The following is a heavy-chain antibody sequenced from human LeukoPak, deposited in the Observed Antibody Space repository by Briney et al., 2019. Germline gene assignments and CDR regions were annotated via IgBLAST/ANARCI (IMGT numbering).Heavy chain of an antibody. V-gene: IGHV3-30-3*01. J-gene: IGHJ4*02. CDR3: ARERAAAGLDY. Sequence: GGSLRLSCAASGFTFSSYAMHWVRQAPGKGLEWVAVISYDGSNKYYADSVRGRFTISRDNSKNTLYLQMNSLRAEDTAVYYCARERAAAGLDYWGQGTLVTVSS. CDR2: ISYDGSNK. CDR1: GFTFSSYA. D-gene: IGHD6-13*01.